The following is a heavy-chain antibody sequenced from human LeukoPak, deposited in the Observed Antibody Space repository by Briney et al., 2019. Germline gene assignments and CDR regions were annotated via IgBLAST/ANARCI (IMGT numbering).Heavy chain of an antibody. CDR3: ARGEGSGWYTYFDY. D-gene: IGHD6-19*01. CDR1: GGSFSGYY. J-gene: IGHJ4*02. CDR2: INHSGST. V-gene: IGHV4-34*01. Sequence: SETLSLTCAVYGGSFSGYYWSWIRQPPGKGLEWIGEINHSGSTNYNPSLKSRVTISVDTSKNQFSLKLSSVTAADTAVYYCARGEGSGWYTYFDYWGQGTLVTVPS.